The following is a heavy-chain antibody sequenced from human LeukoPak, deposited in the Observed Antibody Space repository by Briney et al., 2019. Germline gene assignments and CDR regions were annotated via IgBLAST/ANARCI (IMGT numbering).Heavy chain of an antibody. CDR3: ARLGSSWNEYYYYYYYMDV. CDR1: GGSFSGYY. D-gene: IGHD6-13*01. J-gene: IGHJ6*03. V-gene: IGHV4-34*01. CDR2: INHSGST. Sequence: PSETLSLTCAVYGGSFSGYYWSWIRQPPGKGLEWIGEINHSGSTNYNPSLKSRVTISVDTSKNQFSLKLGSVTAADTAVYYCARLGSSWNEYYYYYYYMDVWGKGTTVTVSS.